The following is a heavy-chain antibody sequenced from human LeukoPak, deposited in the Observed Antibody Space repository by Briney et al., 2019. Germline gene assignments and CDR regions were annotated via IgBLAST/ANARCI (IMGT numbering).Heavy chain of an antibody. CDR1: GYTFSSYG. J-gene: IGHJ3*02. V-gene: IGHV1-18*01. CDR2: ISTSNSLT. D-gene: IGHD1-26*01. Sequence: GASVKVSCKASGYTFSSYGISWVRQAPGQGLEWVGWISTSNSLTRYPEKFQDRVTLTTDASTSTAYMELRSLRSDDAAVYYCVRPTASYDTLDIWGQGTRVTVSS. CDR3: VRPTASYDTLDI.